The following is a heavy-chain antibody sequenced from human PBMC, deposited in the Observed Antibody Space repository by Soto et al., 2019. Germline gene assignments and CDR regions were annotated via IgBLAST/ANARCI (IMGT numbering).Heavy chain of an antibody. D-gene: IGHD3-9*01. J-gene: IGHJ5*02. CDR2: ISSGGDNV. CDR1: GFTFRNYW. V-gene: IGHV3-74*01. CDR3: ARDRTLTGPTRFIDP. Sequence: EVRLVESGGGLVQPGGSLRLSCAASGFTFRNYWMHWVRQVPGKGLMWVSRISSGGDNVVYADSVKGRFTISRDNADNTLYLEMNSLRADDTAMYYCARDRTLTGPTRFIDPWGQGTLVIVSS.